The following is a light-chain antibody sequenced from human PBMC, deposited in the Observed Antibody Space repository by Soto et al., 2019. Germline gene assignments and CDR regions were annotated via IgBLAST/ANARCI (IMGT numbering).Light chain of an antibody. CDR1: ESVSDNY. J-gene: IGKJ4*01. Sequence: EIVLTQSPGTLSLSPGERATLSCRASESVSDNYLAWYQQRSGQAPRLVIYGASSRASAVPDRFSGSGSGADFSLTISRLEPEDFAAYYCQQYRSSPLTFGGGTKVEIK. CDR3: QQYRSSPLT. V-gene: IGKV3-20*01. CDR2: GAS.